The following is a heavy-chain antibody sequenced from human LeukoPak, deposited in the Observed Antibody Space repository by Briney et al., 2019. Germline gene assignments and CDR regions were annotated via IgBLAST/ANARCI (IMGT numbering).Heavy chain of an antibody. CDR2: INPDGGDT. Sequence: ASAKVSCKASGYTFSDLYIHWVRQAPGQGREWMGWINPDGGDTEFEQKFQDRVTVTRDTSTSTAFLEISRLTFDDTAVYYCARPPTREAEGFDIWGQGTMVIVSS. CDR1: GYTFSDLY. CDR3: ARPPTREAEGFDI. D-gene: IGHD1-26*01. V-gene: IGHV1-2*02. J-gene: IGHJ3*02.